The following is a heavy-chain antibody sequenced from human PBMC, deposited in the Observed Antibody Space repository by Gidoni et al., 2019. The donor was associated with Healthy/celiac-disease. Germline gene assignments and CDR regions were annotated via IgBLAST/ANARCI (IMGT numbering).Heavy chain of an antibody. J-gene: IGHJ4*02. CDR3: ARSKGIAAAGWIDY. CDR1: GFTFSSYG. V-gene: IGHV3-33*01. CDR2: IWYDGSNK. Sequence: QVQPVESGGGVVQPGRSLRLSCAASGFTFSSYGMHWVRQAPGKGLEWVAVIWYDGSNKYYADSVKGRFTISRDNSKNTLYLQMNSLRAEDTAVYYCARSKGIAAAGWIDYWGQGTLVTVSS. D-gene: IGHD6-13*01.